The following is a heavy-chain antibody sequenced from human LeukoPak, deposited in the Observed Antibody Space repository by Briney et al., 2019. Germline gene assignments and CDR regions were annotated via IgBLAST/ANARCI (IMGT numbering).Heavy chain of an antibody. D-gene: IGHD3-9*01. CDR2: ISWNSGSI. CDR3: AKAADILTGYSITRGVLFDY. Sequence: GGSLRLSCAASGFTFDDYAMHWVRQAPGKGLEWVSGISWNSGSIGYADSVKGRFTISRDNAKNSLYLQMNSLRAEDTALYYCAKAADILTGYSITRGVLFDYWGQGTLVTVSS. CDR1: GFTFDDYA. J-gene: IGHJ4*02. V-gene: IGHV3-9*01.